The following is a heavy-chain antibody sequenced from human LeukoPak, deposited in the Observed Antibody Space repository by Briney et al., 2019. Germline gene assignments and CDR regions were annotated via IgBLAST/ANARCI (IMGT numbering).Heavy chain of an antibody. CDR2: IYYSGST. Sequence: PSETLSLTCTVSGGSTSSYYWSWIRQPPGKGLEWIGYIYYSGSTNYNPSLKSRVTISVDTSKNQFSLKLSSVTAADTAVYYCARSRDGYNYVAFDIWGQGTMVTVSS. V-gene: IGHV4-59*01. J-gene: IGHJ3*02. CDR1: GGSTSSYY. CDR3: ARSRDGYNYVAFDI. D-gene: IGHD5-24*01.